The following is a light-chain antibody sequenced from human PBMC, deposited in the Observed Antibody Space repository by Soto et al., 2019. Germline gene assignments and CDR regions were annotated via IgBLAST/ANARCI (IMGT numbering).Light chain of an antibody. CDR3: QSYDSSLSGSEV. Sequence: QSVLTQPPSVSGAPGQRVTISCTGSSSNIGAGHDVHWYQHLPGTAPKLLSYGNSNRPSGVPDRFSGSKSGTSASLAITGLQAEDEADYYCQSYDSSLSGSEVFGTGTKLTVL. CDR1: SSNIGAGHD. CDR2: GNS. V-gene: IGLV1-40*01. J-gene: IGLJ1*01.